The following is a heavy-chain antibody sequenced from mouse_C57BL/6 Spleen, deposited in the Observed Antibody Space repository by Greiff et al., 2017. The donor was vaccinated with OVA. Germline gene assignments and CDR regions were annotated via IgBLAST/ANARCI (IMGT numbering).Heavy chain of an antibody. Sequence: EVQLQQPGAELVKPGASVKLSCTASGFNFKDYYMHWVKQRTEQGLAWIGRIDPEDGEPTYAPKFQGKATITADTSSNTAYLQLSSLTSEDTAVYYCARGDYYYYVGAYWGQGTLVTVSA. CDR3: ARGDYYYYVGAY. CDR2: IDPEDGEP. D-gene: IGHD1-1*01. V-gene: IGHV14-2*01. J-gene: IGHJ3*01. CDR1: GFNFKDYY.